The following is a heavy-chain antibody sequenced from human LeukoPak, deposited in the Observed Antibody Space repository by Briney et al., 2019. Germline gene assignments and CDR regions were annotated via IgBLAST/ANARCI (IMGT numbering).Heavy chain of an antibody. J-gene: IGHJ5*02. CDR2: VNTYNGNT. CDR3: ARNSPRDVAGRQFLPGVLSLLSQCDNCFDP. D-gene: IGHD7-27*01. CDR1: GYTFTNYG. Sequence: GASVKVSCKASGYTFTNYGISWVRQAPGQGLEWMGWVNTYNGNTNYAQQFQGRVTMTTDTSTSTAYMELRSLRSDDTAVYYCARNSPRDVAGRQFLPGVLSLLSQCDNCFDPWGQGTLVSVSS. V-gene: IGHV1-18*04.